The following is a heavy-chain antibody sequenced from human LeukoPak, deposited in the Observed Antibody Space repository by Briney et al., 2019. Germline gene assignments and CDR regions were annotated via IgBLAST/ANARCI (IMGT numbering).Heavy chain of an antibody. CDR1: GYTFTSYD. CDR2: MNPNSGNT. D-gene: IGHD6-13*01. J-gene: IGHJ4*02. CDR3: ARGGFGYSSSWFSYDY. V-gene: IGHV1-8*01. Sequence: GASVKVSCKASGYTFTSYDINWVRQATGQGLEWMGWMNPNSGNTGYAQKFQGRVTMTRNTSISTAYMEPSSLRSEDTAVYYCARGGFGYSSSWFSYDYWGQGTLVTVSS.